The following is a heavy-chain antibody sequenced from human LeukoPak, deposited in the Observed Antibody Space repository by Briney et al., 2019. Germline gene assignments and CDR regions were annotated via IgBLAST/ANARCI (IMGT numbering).Heavy chain of an antibody. CDR2: IQYDRTNE. Sequence: PGGSLRLSCAASAFTFSSYGMHWVRQAPGKGLEWVAYIQYDRTNEQYADSVKGRFTISRDNAKNSLYLQMNSLRAEDTAVYYCAREGNFRGYVGNVVVVAEYYMDVWGKGTTVTVSS. CDR3: AREGNFRGYVGNVVVVAEYYMDV. J-gene: IGHJ6*03. V-gene: IGHV3-30*02. CDR1: AFTFSSYG. D-gene: IGHD2-15*01.